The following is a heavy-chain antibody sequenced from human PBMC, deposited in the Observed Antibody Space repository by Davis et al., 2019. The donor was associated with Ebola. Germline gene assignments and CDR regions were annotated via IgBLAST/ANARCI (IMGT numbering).Heavy chain of an antibody. D-gene: IGHD3-3*01. Sequence: ASVQVSCKASGYRFTTYGMHWVRQAPGQGLEWMGIINPSGGSTTYAQKFQGRVTMTRDTSTSTVYMELSSLTSEDTAVYYCARAVTPYDFWSGIFDYWGQGTLVTVSS. CDR2: INPSGGST. J-gene: IGHJ4*02. CDR1: GYRFTTYG. V-gene: IGHV1-46*03. CDR3: ARAVTPYDFWSGIFDY.